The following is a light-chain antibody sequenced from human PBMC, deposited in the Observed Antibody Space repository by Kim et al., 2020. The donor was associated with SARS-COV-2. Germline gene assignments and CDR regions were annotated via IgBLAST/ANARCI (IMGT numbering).Light chain of an antibody. V-gene: IGKV1-6*01. CDR3: LQDYSYPIT. CDR2: AAS. J-gene: IGKJ5*01. Sequence: ASLGDRVTFTCRASHDIRNDVGWYQQKPGKAPKLLIHAASNLQSGVPSRFSGSGSGTDFTLTISSLQPEDFATYYCLQDYSYPITFGQGTRLEIK. CDR1: HDIRND.